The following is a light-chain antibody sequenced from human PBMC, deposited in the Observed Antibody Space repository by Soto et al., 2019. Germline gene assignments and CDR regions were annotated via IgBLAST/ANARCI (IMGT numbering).Light chain of an antibody. CDR1: QSVTSN. CDR3: QQYNNWPPIT. V-gene: IGKV3D-15*01. CDR2: AAS. Sequence: IRLMQTEDTLAVSPRKVATLSCWASQSVTSNLAWYQQKRGQAPRLLIYAASTRATGVPARFSGSGSGTEFTLTSSSLQSEDFAVYYCQQYNNWPPITFGQGTRLEIK. J-gene: IGKJ5*01.